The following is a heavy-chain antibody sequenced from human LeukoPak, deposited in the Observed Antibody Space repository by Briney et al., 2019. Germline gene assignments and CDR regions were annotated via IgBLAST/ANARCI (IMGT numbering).Heavy chain of an antibody. J-gene: IGHJ4*02. CDR3: TRESSPEWLLSLDFDY. CDR1: GYTFTSYD. CDR2: MNPNSGNT. Sequence: ASVKVSCKASGYTFTSYDINWVRQATGQGLEWMGWMNPNSGNTGYAQKFQGRVTMTRNTSISTAYMELSRLRTDDTAMYYCTRESSPEWLLSLDFDYWGQGTLVTVSS. V-gene: IGHV1-8*01. D-gene: IGHD3-3*01.